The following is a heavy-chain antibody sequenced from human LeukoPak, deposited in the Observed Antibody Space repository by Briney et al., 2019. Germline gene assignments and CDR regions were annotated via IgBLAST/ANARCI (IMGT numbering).Heavy chain of an antibody. V-gene: IGHV3-21*04. CDR1: GFAFSSYA. J-gene: IGHJ4*02. Sequence: GGSLRLSCAASGFAFSSYAMSWVRQAPGKGLEWVSSISSSSRYIYYADSVKGRFTISRDNAKNSLYLQMNSLRAEDTAVYYCAKWYYYDSSGFDYWGQGTLVTVSS. D-gene: IGHD3-22*01. CDR3: AKWYYYDSSGFDY. CDR2: ISSSSRYI.